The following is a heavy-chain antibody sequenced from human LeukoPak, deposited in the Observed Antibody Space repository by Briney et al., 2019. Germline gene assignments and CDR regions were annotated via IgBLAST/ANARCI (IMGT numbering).Heavy chain of an antibody. D-gene: IGHD3-22*01. V-gene: IGHV3-48*03. CDR2: ISSSGSTI. CDR3: ARESYRGGYYFDY. Sequence: GGSLRLSCAASGFTFSCYEMNWVRQAPGKGLEWVSYISSSGSTIYYADSVKGRFTISRDNAKNSLYLQMNSLRAEDTAVYYCARESYRGGYYFDYWGQGTLVTVSS. CDR1: GFTFSCYE. J-gene: IGHJ4*02.